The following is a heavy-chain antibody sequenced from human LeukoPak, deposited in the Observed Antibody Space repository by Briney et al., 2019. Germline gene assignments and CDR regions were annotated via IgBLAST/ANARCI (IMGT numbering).Heavy chain of an antibody. J-gene: IGHJ6*03. D-gene: IGHD3-9*01. CDR2: INPDGSEK. V-gene: IGHV3-7*01. CDR1: GFTFSYFW. CDR3: ARTSPVNFWLLNDDYYMDV. Sequence: GGSLRLSCAASGFTFSYFWMSWVRQAPGKGLEWVANINPDGSEKNYVDSVKGRFTISRDNAKNSLYLQMNSQRAEDTAVYYCARTSPVNFWLLNDDYYMDVWGKGTTGTVSS.